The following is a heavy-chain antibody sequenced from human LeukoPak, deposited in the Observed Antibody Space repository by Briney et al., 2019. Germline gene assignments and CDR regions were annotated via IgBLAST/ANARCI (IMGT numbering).Heavy chain of an antibody. V-gene: IGHV4-4*07. CDR2: IYTSGST. D-gene: IGHD2-2*01. CDR1: GGSISSYY. CDR3: ASPELYCSSTSCYSELTNYYFYYGMDV. Sequence: SETLSLTCTVSGGSISSYYWSWIRQPAGKGLEWIGRIYTSGSTNYNPSLKSRVTMSVDTSKNQFSLKLSSVTAADAAVYYCASPELYCSSTSCYSELTNYYFYYGMDVGGQGTSVTVSS. J-gene: IGHJ6*02.